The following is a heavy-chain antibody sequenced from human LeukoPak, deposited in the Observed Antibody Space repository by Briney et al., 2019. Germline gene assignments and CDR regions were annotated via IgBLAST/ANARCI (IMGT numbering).Heavy chain of an antibody. J-gene: IGHJ3*02. Sequence: ASVKVSCKASGYTFTSYHMHWVRQAPGQGLEWMGIINPSGGSTRYAQKVQGRVIMTRDTSTSTVYMELSRLRSDDTAVYYCARVYYDILTGYNWGAFDTWGQGTMVTVSS. D-gene: IGHD3-9*01. CDR1: GYTFTSYH. CDR2: INPSGGST. CDR3: ARVYYDILTGYNWGAFDT. V-gene: IGHV1-46*01.